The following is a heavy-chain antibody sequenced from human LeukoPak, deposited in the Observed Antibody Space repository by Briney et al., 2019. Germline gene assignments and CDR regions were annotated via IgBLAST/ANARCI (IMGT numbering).Heavy chain of an antibody. V-gene: IGHV4-59*08. CDR1: GGSISPYY. Sequence: PSETLSLTCTVSGGSISPYYWSWFRQPPGKGLEWIGFIYYSGTTNYNPSLKSRVTISIDTSKNQFSLKLNSVTAADTAVYYCAKHSNWNAGVDWFDPWGQGTLVTVSS. CDR2: IYYSGTT. CDR3: AKHSNWNAGVDWFDP. J-gene: IGHJ5*02. D-gene: IGHD1-20*01.